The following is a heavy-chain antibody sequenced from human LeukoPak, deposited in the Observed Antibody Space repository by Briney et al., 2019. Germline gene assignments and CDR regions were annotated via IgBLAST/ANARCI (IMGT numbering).Heavy chain of an antibody. CDR2: ISGSGGST. CDR1: GFTFSSYA. J-gene: IGHJ4*02. Sequence: GGSLRLSCAASGFTFSSYAMSWVRQAPGKGLEWVSAISGSGGSTYYADSVKGRFAISRDNSKNTLYLQMNSLRAEDTAVYYCAKDHGSGSYYSFDYWGQGTLVTVSS. CDR3: AKDHGSGSYYSFDY. D-gene: IGHD3-10*01. V-gene: IGHV3-23*01.